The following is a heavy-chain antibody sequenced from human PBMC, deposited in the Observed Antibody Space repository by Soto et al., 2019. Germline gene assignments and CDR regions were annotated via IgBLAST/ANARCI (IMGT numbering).Heavy chain of an antibody. CDR1: GGTFSGYT. CDR3: ARGNHRWLQLWYFDL. V-gene: IGHV1-69*12. D-gene: IGHD5-12*01. J-gene: IGHJ2*01. Sequence: QVQLVQSGAEVKKPGSSVTVSCKASGGTFSGYTISWVRQAPGQGLEWMGGIITIFGTANYAQKFQGRVTITADESTSTAYMEFSSLRSEDTAVYYCARGNHRWLQLWYFDLWGRGTLVNVSS. CDR2: IITIFGTA.